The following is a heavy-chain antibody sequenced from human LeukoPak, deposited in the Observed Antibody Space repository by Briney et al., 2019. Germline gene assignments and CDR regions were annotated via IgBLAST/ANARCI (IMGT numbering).Heavy chain of an antibody. CDR1: GLTFTTYS. V-gene: IGHV3-48*04. D-gene: IGHD3-22*01. CDR3: AKDIGPLTYHYDTSGYSGAFDY. Sequence: GGSLRLSCAASGLTFTTYSMNWVRQAPGKGLEWISYISSGSGSIYYADSVKGRFTISRDHAKNSLYLQMNSLRAEDTAFYYCAKDIGPLTYHYDTSGYSGAFDYWGQGTLVTVSS. CDR2: ISSGSGSI. J-gene: IGHJ4*02.